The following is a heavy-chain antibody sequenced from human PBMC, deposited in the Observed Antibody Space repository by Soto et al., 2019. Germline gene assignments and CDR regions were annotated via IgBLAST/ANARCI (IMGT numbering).Heavy chain of an antibody. CDR3: AIHRSYSSGWYAFDI. D-gene: IGHD6-19*01. CDR2: IYYSGST. Sequence: SETLSLTCTVSCGSISSSSYYWGWIRQPPGKGLEWIGSIYYSGSTYYNPSLKSRVTISVDTSKNQFSLKLSSVTAADTAVYYCAIHRSYSSGWYAFDIWGQGTMVTVSS. J-gene: IGHJ3*02. CDR1: CGSISSSSYY. V-gene: IGHV4-39*01.